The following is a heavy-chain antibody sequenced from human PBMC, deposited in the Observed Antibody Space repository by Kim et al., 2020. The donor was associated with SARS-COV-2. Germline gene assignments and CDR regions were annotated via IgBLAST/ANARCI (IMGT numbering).Heavy chain of an antibody. CDR1: GGSFSGYY. CDR3: ARGRGIVDY. D-gene: IGHD3-10*01. J-gene: IGHJ4*02. Sequence: SETLSLTCAVYGGSFSGYYWSWIRQPPGKGLEWIEEINHSGSTNYNPSLKSRVTISVDTSKNQFSLKLSSVTAADTAVYYCARGRGIVDYWGQGTLVTVSS. CDR2: INHSGST. V-gene: IGHV4-34*01.